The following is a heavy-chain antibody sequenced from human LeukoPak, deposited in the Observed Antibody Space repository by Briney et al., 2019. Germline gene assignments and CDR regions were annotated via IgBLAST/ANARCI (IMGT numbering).Heavy chain of an antibody. Sequence: PSDTLSLTCAVSGSSISNNALWGWIRQPPGKGLEWIGYIYHSGSTCYNPSLKSRVTMSADTSKNQFSLKLTSVTAVDTAVYYCARMVSGSGTYYFDSWGQGTLVTVSS. CDR3: ARMVSGSGTYYFDS. D-gene: IGHD3-10*01. J-gene: IGHJ4*02. V-gene: IGHV4-28*01. CDR1: GSSISNNAL. CDR2: IYHSGST.